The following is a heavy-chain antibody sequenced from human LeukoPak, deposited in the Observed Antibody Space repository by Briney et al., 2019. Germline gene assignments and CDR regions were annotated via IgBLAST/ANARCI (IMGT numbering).Heavy chain of an antibody. CDR2: VIPILGIA. D-gene: IGHD3-22*01. J-gene: IGHJ3*02. Sequence: GASVKVSCKASGGTFSSYAISWVRQAPGQGLEWMGRVIPILGIANYAQKFQGRVTITADKSTSTAYMELSSLRSEDTAVYYCASGFDSSGSGAFDIWGQGTMVTVSS. CDR3: ASGFDSSGSGAFDI. V-gene: IGHV1-69*04. CDR1: GGTFSSYA.